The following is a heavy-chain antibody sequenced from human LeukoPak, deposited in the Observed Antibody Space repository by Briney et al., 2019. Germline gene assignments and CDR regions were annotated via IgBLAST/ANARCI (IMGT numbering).Heavy chain of an antibody. CDR1: GGSFSGYY. D-gene: IGHD3-3*01. J-gene: IGHJ6*03. CDR3: AKAPPKEHDFWSGYYNYMDV. Sequence: SETLSLTCAVYGGSFSGYYWSWIRQPPGKGLEWIGEINHSGSTNCNPSLKSRVTISVDTSKNQFSLKLSSVTAADTAVYYCAKAPPKEHDFWSGYYNYMDVWGKGTTVTVSS. CDR2: INHSGST. V-gene: IGHV4-34*01.